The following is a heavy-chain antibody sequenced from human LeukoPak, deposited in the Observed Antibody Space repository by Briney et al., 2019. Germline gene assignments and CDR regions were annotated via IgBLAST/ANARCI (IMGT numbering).Heavy chain of an antibody. Sequence: PGGSLRLSCAASGFTFSSYSMNWIRQPPGKGLEWIGEINHSGSTNYNPSLKSRVTISVDTSKNQFSLKLSSVTAADTAVYYCARAGGRTAMYYYYYMDVWGKGTTVTISS. V-gene: IGHV4-34*01. CDR1: GFTFSSYS. J-gene: IGHJ6*03. D-gene: IGHD1-1*01. CDR2: INHSGST. CDR3: ARAGGRTAMYYYYYMDV.